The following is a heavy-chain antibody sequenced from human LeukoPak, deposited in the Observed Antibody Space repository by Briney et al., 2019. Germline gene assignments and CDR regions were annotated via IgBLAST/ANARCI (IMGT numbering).Heavy chain of an antibody. CDR2: INHSGST. CDR1: GGSFSGYC. J-gene: IGHJ4*02. V-gene: IGHV4-34*01. D-gene: IGHD6-13*01. Sequence: PSDTLSLTCAVYGGSFSGYCWSWIRQPPGKGLEWIGEINHSGSTNYNPSLKSRVTISVDTSKNQFSLKLSSVTAADTAVYYCARGPSTIAAAGTDYWGQGTLVTVSS. CDR3: ARGPSTIAAAGTDY.